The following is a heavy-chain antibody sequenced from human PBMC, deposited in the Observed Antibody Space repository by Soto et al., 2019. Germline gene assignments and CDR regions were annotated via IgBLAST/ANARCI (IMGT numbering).Heavy chain of an antibody. J-gene: IGHJ4*02. D-gene: IGHD3-22*01. CDR2: ISAYNGNT. CDR1: GYTFTSYG. CDR3: ARDPRAVDYYDSSGYPRPYYFDY. V-gene: IGHV1-18*01. Sequence: ASVKDSCKASGYTFTSYGISWVRQAPGQWLEWMGWISAYNGNTNYAQKLQGRVTMTTDTSTSTAYMELRSLRSDDTAVYYCARDPRAVDYYDSSGYPRPYYFDYWGQGTLVTVSS.